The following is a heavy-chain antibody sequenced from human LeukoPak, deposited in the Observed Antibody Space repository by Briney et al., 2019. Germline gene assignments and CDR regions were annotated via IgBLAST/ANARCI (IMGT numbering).Heavy chain of an antibody. D-gene: IGHD3-16*02. V-gene: IGHV3-23*01. CDR3: ARDFELSH. Sequence: GGSLRLSCAASGFTFSSYAMNWVRQAPGKGLEWVSSISDSGGSTYYADSVKGRFTISRDSSKNTLYLQMNSLRAEDTAVYYCARDFELSHWGQGTLVTVSS. J-gene: IGHJ4*02. CDR1: GFTFSSYA. CDR2: ISDSGGST.